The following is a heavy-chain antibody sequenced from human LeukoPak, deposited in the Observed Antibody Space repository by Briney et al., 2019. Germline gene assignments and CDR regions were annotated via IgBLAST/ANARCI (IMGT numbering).Heavy chain of an antibody. CDR2: INPNSCGT. CDR1: GYTFTGYY. D-gene: IGHD2-15*01. Sequence: ASVKVSCKASGYTFTGYYMHWVRQAPGQGLEGMGWINPNSCGTNYAQKFQGRVTMTRDTSISTAYMELSRLRSDDTAVYYCAKDSACSGGSCYSDYWGQGTLVTVSS. J-gene: IGHJ4*02. V-gene: IGHV1-2*02. CDR3: AKDSACSGGSCYSDY.